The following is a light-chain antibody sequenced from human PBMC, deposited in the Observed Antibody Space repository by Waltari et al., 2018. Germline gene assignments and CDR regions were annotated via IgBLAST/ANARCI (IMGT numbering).Light chain of an antibody. V-gene: IGKV1-39*01. CDR2: AAS. CDR1: QSISSY. CDR3: QQSYSTPPNT. J-gene: IGKJ2*01. Sequence: IQMTQSPCSLFASVGDSVPLTCRASQSISSYLNWYRQKPGKAPKLLIYAASSLQSGVPSRFSGSGSGTDFTLTISSLQPEDFATYYCQQSYSTPPNTFGQGTKLEIK.